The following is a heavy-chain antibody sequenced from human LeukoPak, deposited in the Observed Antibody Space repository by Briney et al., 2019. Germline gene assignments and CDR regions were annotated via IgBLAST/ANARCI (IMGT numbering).Heavy chain of an antibody. Sequence: SETLSLTCAVYGGSFSGYYWSWIRQPPGKGLEWIGEINHSGSTNYNPSLKSRVTISVDTSKNQFSLKLSSVTAADTAVYYCARGGYYGSGNDFRFDPWGQGTLVTVSS. V-gene: IGHV4-34*01. J-gene: IGHJ5*02. CDR2: INHSGST. CDR3: ARGGYYGSGNDFRFDP. CDR1: GGSFSGYY. D-gene: IGHD3-10*01.